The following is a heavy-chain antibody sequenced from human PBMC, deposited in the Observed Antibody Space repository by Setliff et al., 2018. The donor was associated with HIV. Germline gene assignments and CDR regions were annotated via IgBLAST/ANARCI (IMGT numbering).Heavy chain of an antibody. CDR1: GGSISSGYY. V-gene: IGHV4-38-2*02. D-gene: IGHD6-6*01. Sequence: SETLSLTCTVSGGSISSGYYWGWIRQPPGKGLEWIGSMYHSGSTYYNPSLKSRVTISVDTSKKKFSLNLSSVTAADTAVYYCARGRHYSSSAPFAIDFWGQGMLVTVSS. J-gene: IGHJ4*02. CDR2: MYHSGST. CDR3: ARGRHYSSSAPFAIDF.